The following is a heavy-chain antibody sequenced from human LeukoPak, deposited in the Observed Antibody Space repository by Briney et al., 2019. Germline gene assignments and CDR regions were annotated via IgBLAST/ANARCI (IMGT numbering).Heavy chain of an antibody. J-gene: IGHJ4*02. Sequence: PSETLSLTCTVSGGSISSSSYYWGWIRQPPGKGLEWIGSIYYSGSTYYNPSLKSRVTISVDTSKNQFSLKLSSVTAADTAVYYCARDLPPPRSYFDYWGQGTLVTVSS. CDR2: IYYSGST. V-gene: IGHV4-39*07. CDR3: ARDLPPPRSYFDY. CDR1: GGSISSSSYY.